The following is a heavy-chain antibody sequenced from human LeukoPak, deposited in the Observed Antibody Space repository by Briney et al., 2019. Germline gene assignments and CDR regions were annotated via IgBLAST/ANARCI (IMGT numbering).Heavy chain of an antibody. D-gene: IGHD3-16*02. CDR1: GFTFSSYS. CDR3: ARLYVWGSSRTFDY. CDR2: ISSSSSTI. V-gene: IGHV3-48*02. J-gene: IGHJ4*02. Sequence: GGSLRLSCAASGFTFSSYSMNWVRQAPGKGLEWVSYISSSSSTIYYADSVKGRFTISRDNAKNSLYLQMNSLRDEDTAVYYCARLYVWGSSRTFDYWGQGTLVTISS.